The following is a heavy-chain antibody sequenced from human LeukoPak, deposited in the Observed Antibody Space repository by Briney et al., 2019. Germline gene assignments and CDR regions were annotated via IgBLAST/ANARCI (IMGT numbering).Heavy chain of an antibody. Sequence: GGSLILSCEASGFTVNSIYMTWVRQAPGKGLEWVSVIYIGGETYYAESVKGRFSISRDNSKNTVYLQMNSLRAEDTAVYYCARGSRSGTSWFAFDIWGQGTMVTVSS. J-gene: IGHJ3*02. CDR1: GFTVNSIY. V-gene: IGHV3-66*01. CDR3: ARGSRSGTSWFAFDI. CDR2: IYIGGET. D-gene: IGHD2-2*01.